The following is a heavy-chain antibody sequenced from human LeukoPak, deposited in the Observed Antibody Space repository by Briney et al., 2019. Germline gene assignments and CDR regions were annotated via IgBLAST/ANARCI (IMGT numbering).Heavy chain of an antibody. CDR1: EFSVGSNY. V-gene: IGHV3-66*01. CDR2: IYSGGST. D-gene: IGHD6-19*01. Sequence: QPGGSLRLSCAASEFSVGSNYMTWVRQAPGKGLEWVSLIYSGGSTYYADSVKGRFTISRDNSKNTLYLQMNSLRAEDTAVYYCARDHETFGIAVAGSLDYWGQGTLVTVSS. J-gene: IGHJ4*02. CDR3: ARDHETFGIAVAGSLDY.